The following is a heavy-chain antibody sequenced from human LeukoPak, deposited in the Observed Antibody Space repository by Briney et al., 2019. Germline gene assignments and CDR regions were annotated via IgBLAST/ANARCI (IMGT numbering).Heavy chain of an antibody. D-gene: IGHD3-22*01. CDR3: AKDPSYYYDNSGYYSFDY. CDR1: GFSFSSYA. Sequence: GGSLRLSCAASGFSFSSYAMSWVRQARGKGLEWVSAISGSGGSTYYADSVKGRFTISRDNSKNTLYLQMNSLRAEDTAVYYCAKDPSYYYDNSGYYSFDYWGQGTLVTVSS. V-gene: IGHV3-23*01. CDR2: ISGSGGST. J-gene: IGHJ4*02.